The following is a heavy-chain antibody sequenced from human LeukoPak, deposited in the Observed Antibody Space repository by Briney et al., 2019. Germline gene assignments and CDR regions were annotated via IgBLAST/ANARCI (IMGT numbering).Heavy chain of an antibody. CDR3: ARPRYCSGGSCYSAFDY. Sequence: ASVKLSCKASGYTFTSYGISLVRQAPGQGLELMGWISVYNGNTNYAQKLQGRVTMTTDTSTSTAYMELRSLRSDDTAVYYCARPRYCSGGSCYSAFDYWGQGTLVTVSS. V-gene: IGHV1-18*01. CDR1: GYTFTSYG. D-gene: IGHD2-15*01. CDR2: ISVYNGNT. J-gene: IGHJ4*02.